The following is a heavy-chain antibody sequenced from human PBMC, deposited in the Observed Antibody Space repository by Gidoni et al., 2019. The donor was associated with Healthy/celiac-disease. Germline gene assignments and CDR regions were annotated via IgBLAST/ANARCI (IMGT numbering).Heavy chain of an antibody. Sequence: EVQLVESGGGLVQPGGSLRLSCAASGFTFSSYEMNWVRQAPGKGLEWVSYISSSGSTIYYADSVKGRFTISRDNAKNSLYLQMNSLRAEDTAVYYCARDYYYDFSYGMDVWGQGTTVTVSS. CDR3: ARDYYYDFSYGMDV. J-gene: IGHJ6*02. D-gene: IGHD3-22*01. V-gene: IGHV3-48*03. CDR2: ISSSGSTI. CDR1: GFTFSSYE.